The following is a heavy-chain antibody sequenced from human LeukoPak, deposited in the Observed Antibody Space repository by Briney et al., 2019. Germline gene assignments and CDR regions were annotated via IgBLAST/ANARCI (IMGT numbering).Heavy chain of an antibody. J-gene: IGHJ4*02. CDR1: GGSISSRTYY. D-gene: IGHD1-20*01. Sequence: PSETLSLTCSVSGGSISSRTYYWAWIRQPPGKGLEWIGSINYSGSTYYNPSLKSRVTISVDTSKNQFSLKLSSVTAADTAVYYCARLSGTRLTFDYWGQGTLATVSS. V-gene: IGHV4-39*01. CDR2: INYSGST. CDR3: ARLSGTRLTFDY.